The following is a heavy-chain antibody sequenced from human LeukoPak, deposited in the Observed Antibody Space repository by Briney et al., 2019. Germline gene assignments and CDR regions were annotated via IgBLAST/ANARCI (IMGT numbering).Heavy chain of an antibody. D-gene: IGHD3-22*01. V-gene: IGHV3-23*01. CDR1: GFAFESYG. Sequence: GGSLKLPCAASGFAFESYGMSWVRQAPGKGLEWVSFITPNADRTSYADSVEGRFTISRDNPRNTLYMQMNSLRDEDTAVYYCAIMHGYYDGSGYWVQWGQGTLVTVSS. CDR2: ITPNADRT. CDR3: AIMHGYYDGSGYWVQ. J-gene: IGHJ1*01.